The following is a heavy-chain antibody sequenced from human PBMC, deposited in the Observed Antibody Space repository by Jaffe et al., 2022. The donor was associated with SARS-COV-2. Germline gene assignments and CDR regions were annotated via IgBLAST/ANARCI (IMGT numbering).Heavy chain of an antibody. Sequence: QVQLVESGGGVVQPGRSLRLSCAASGFTFRNYGMHWVRQAPGKGLEWVAVIWYDGSNKYYADSVKGRFTISRDNSKNTLSLQMNSLRGEDTAVYYCARSLQEWYFDYWGQGTLVTVSS. CDR3: ARSLQEWYFDY. V-gene: IGHV3-33*01. J-gene: IGHJ4*02. CDR1: GFTFRNYG. CDR2: IWYDGSNK. D-gene: IGHD3-3*01.